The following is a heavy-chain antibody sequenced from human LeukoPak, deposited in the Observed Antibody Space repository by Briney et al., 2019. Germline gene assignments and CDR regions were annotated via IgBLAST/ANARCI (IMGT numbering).Heavy chain of an antibody. CDR1: GYTFTAYS. CDR2: INPNSGDT. CDR3: VRESVCDTRTCLAPADWFDP. D-gene: IGHD3-22*01. J-gene: IGHJ5*02. Sequence: ASVKVSCKASGYTFTAYSIHWVRQAPGQGLEWMGWINPNSGDTKYAQKFQGRVTMTRDTSITTAYMDLSRLRSDDTAVYYCVRESVCDTRTCLAPADWFDPWGQGTLVTVSS. V-gene: IGHV1-2*02.